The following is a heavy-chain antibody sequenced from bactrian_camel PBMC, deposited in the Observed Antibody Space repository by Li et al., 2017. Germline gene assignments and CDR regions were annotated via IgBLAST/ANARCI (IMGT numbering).Heavy chain of an antibody. D-gene: IGHD1*01. J-gene: IGHJ4*01. CDR3: ANSALYTPRD. Sequence: VQLVESGGGLVQPGGSLSLSCVASGFTFSPYIMTWVRQAPGKGLEWVSGINSSGRRPYYSDSVKGRFTISRDNAKNTLYLQLTSLKPEDTAMYYCANSALYTPRDWGQGTQVTVS. V-gene: IGHV3S40*01. CDR1: GFTFSPYI. CDR2: INSSGRRP.